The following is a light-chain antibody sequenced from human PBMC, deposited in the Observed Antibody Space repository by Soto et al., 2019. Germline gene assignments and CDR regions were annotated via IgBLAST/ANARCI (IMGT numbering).Light chain of an antibody. CDR3: QQTRAYPST. CDR2: AAS. Sequence: DIQLTQSPASLSASLGDRVTFTCRASQDIAIYLAWYQQTPGEAPNLLIHAASTLHGGVPSRFSGSGSGTDFTLTITRLQAEDVETDYCQQTRAYPSTFGGGTKVDIK. V-gene: IGKV1-9*01. J-gene: IGKJ4*01. CDR1: QDIAIY.